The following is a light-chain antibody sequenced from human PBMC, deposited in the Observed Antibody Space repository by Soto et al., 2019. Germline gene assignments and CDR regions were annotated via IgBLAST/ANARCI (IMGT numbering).Light chain of an antibody. CDR1: SSDVGRYDY. CDR2: EVS. Sequence: QSALTQPPSASGSPGQSVTISCTGTSSDVGRYDYVSWYRQEPGKAPKLIIYEVSKRPSGVPDRFSGSKSGTTASLTVSGLQAEDEANYYCCSHAGGSSWVFGGGTQLTVL. V-gene: IGLV2-8*01. J-gene: IGLJ3*02. CDR3: CSHAGGSSWV.